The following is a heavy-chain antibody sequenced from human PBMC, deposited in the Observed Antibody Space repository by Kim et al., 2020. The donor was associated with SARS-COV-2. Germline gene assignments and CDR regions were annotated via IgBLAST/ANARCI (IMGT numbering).Heavy chain of an antibody. CDR3: ARFWSRNWFDP. Sequence: TNSNPSLKSRVTISVDTSKNQFSLKLSSVTAADTAVYYCARFWSRNWFDPWGQGTLVTVSS. D-gene: IGHD3-3*01. V-gene: IGHV4-59*01. CDR2: T. J-gene: IGHJ5*02.